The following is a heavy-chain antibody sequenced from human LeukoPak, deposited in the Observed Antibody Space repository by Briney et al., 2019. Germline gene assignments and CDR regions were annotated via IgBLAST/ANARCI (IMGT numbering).Heavy chain of an antibody. D-gene: IGHD2-15*01. CDR2: ITHTGST. V-gene: IGHV4-34*01. CDR3: ARVYPPCPDCSGKGGWFDP. J-gene: IGHJ5*02. Sequence: PSETLSLTCAVYGGSFSGYYWSWIRQSPGKGLEWIGEITHTGSTNYNPPLKSRVTISVDTSKNQFSLKLSSVTAADTAVYYCARVYPPCPDCSGKGGWFDPWGQGTLVTVSS. CDR1: GGSFSGYY.